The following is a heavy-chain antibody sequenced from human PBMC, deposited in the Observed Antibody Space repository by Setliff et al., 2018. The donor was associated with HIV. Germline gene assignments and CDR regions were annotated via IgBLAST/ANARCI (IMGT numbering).Heavy chain of an antibody. Sequence: PSETLSLTCAVSGGSISSTNWWNWVRQPPGKGLEWIGEIYHSGDTNYNPSLKSRVTISVDKSKNQFSLKLTSVTAADTAVYYCARVAAGTYVKGDWFDPWGQGTQVTVSS. CDR2: IYHSGDT. J-gene: IGHJ5*02. CDR3: ARVAAGTYVKGDWFDP. CDR1: GGSISSTNW. D-gene: IGHD3-10*01. V-gene: IGHV4-4*02.